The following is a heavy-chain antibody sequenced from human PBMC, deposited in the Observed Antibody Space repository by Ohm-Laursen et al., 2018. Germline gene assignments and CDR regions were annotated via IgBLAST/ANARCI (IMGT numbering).Heavy chain of an antibody. Sequence: KVSCKTSGGTFSSYAISWVRQAPGQGLEWMGRIIPILGIANYAQKFQGRVTITADKSTSTAYMELSSLRSEDTAVYYCARDSSQTGDDYWGQGTLVTVSS. CDR2: IIPILGIA. J-gene: IGHJ4*02. V-gene: IGHV1-69*04. CDR1: GGTFSSYA. D-gene: IGHD7-27*01. CDR3: ARDSSQTGDDY.